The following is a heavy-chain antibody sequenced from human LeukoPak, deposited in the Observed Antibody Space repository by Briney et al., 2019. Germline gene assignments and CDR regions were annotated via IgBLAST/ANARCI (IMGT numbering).Heavy chain of an antibody. CDR2: IYRGGST. Sequence: GGSLRLSCAASGFTVSNNYMSWVRQAPGKGLEWVSVIYRGGSTYYADSVKGRFTISRDNSKNTLYLQMNSLRAEDTAVYYCARVGTMVRGVIITYFFDYWGQGALVTGSS. J-gene: IGHJ4*02. V-gene: IGHV3-53*01. CDR1: GFTVSNNY. CDR3: ARVGTMVRGVIITYFFDY. D-gene: IGHD3-10*01.